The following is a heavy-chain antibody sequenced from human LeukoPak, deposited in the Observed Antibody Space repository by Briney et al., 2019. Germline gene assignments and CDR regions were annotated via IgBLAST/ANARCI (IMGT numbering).Heavy chain of an antibody. J-gene: IGHJ4*02. V-gene: IGHV4-59*01. CDR1: GGSISSYY. CDR3: ARGSGYEIDY. D-gene: IGHD5-12*01. Sequence: SETLSLTCTVSGGSISSYYWSWIRQPPGKGLEWIGYIYYSGSTNYNPSLKNRVTISVDTSKNQFSLKLSSVTAADTAVYYCARGSGYEIDYWGQGTLVTVSS. CDR2: IYYSGST.